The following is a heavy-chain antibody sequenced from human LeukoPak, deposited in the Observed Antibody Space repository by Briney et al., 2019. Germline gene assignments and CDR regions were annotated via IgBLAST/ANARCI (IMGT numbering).Heavy chain of an antibody. CDR3: ARSNYDSTTFYYHLDL. J-gene: IGHJ5*02. D-gene: IGHD2/OR15-2a*01. CDR1: GFTFGSYA. CDR2: ISGSGGST. V-gene: IGHV3-23*01. Sequence: GGSLRLSCAASGFTFGSYAMSWVRQAPGKGLEWVSAISGSGGSTYYADSVKGRFTISRDNAKNTLSLQMNSLSAEDTAVYYCARSNYDSTTFYYHLDLWGQGTLVTVSS.